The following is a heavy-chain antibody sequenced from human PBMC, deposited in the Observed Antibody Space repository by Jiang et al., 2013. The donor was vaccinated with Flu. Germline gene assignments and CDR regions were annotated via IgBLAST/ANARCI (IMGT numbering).Heavy chain of an antibody. CDR1: GYSFTSYW. CDR3: ARHGRIQLWANWFDP. D-gene: IGHD5-18*01. V-gene: IGHV5-51*01. Sequence: GAEVKKPGESLRISCKGSGYSFTSYWIGWVRQMPGKGLEWMGIIYPGDSDTRYSPSFQGQVTISADKSISTAYLQWSSLKASDTAMYYCARHGRIQLWANWFDPWGQGTLVTVSS. J-gene: IGHJ5*02. CDR2: IYPGDSDT.